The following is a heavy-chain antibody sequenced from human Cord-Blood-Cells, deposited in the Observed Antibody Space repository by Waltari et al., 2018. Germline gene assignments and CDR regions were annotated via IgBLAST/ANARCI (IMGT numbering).Heavy chain of an antibody. Sequence: EVQLVQSGAEVKKPGESLKISCKGSGYSFTSYWIGWVRQMPGKGLEWMGIIYPGAADTRYSQSFQGKVTISADKSISTAYLQWSSLKASDTAMYYCARHPRDSSSSPFDYWGQGTLVTVSS. CDR3: ARHPRDSSSSPFDY. J-gene: IGHJ4*02. D-gene: IGHD6-6*01. CDR2: IYPGAADT. V-gene: IGHV5-51*01. CDR1: GYSFTSYW.